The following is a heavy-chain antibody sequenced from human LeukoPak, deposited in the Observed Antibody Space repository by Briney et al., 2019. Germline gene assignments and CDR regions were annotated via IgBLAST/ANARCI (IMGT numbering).Heavy chain of an antibody. CDR2: IKPDGTTK. CDR1: GFPFNSYS. CDR3: ARSIPYGTTWYGRSDY. D-gene: IGHD6-13*01. J-gene: IGHJ4*02. V-gene: IGHV3-7*03. Sequence: GGSLRLSCAASGFPFNSYSMTWVRQAPGKGLEWVANIKPDGTTKFYVDSVKGRFTISRDNALNSLYLQMNSLRAEDTAIYYCARSIPYGTTWYGRSDYWGQGTLVTVSS.